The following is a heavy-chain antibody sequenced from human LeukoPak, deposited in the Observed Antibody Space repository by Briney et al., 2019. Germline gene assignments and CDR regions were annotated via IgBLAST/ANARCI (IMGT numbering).Heavy chain of an antibody. J-gene: IGHJ4*02. D-gene: IGHD3-10*01. CDR3: ARAEGYGSGSWDY. Sequence: GGSLRLSCAASGFTFSSYAMSWVRQAPGKGLEWVSVISGSGGSTYYADSVKGRFTISRDNSKNTLYLQMNSLRAEDTAVYYCARAEGYGSGSWDYWGQGTLVTVSS. CDR2: ISGSGGST. V-gene: IGHV3-23*01. CDR1: GFTFSSYA.